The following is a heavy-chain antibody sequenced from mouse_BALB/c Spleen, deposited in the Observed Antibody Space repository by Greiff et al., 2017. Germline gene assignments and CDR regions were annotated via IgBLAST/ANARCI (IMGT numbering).Heavy chain of an antibody. CDR1: GYTFTSYW. Sequence: VQLQQSGTVLARPGASVKMSCKASGYTFTSYWMHWVKQRPGQGLEWIGAIYPGNSDTSYNQKFKGKAKLTAVTSTSTAYMELSRLTNEDSAVYYGTRGDYDDAMDYWGQGTSVTVSS. V-gene: IGHV1-5*01. CDR3: TRGDYDDAMDY. CDR2: IYPGNSDT. D-gene: IGHD2-4*01. J-gene: IGHJ4*01.